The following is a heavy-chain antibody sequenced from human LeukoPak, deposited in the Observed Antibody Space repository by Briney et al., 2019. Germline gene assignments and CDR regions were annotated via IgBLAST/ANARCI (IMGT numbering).Heavy chain of an antibody. V-gene: IGHV4-59*08. CDR3: ARHDYVWGSYRSTGWFDP. CDR1: GGSTSSYY. J-gene: IGHJ5*02. D-gene: IGHD3-16*02. Sequence: SETLSLTCTVSGGSTSSYYWSWIRQPPGKGLEWIGYIYYSGSTNYNPSLKSRVTISVDTSKNQFSLKLSSVTAADTAVYYCARHDYVWGSYRSTGWFDPWGQGTLVTVSS. CDR2: IYYSGST.